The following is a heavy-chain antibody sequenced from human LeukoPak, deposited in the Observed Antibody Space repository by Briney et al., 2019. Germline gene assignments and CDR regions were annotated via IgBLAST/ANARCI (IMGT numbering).Heavy chain of an antibody. J-gene: IGHJ6*02. CDR3: ARSIVVAGVISDFYYYGMDV. D-gene: IGHD6-19*01. Sequence: SETLSLTCTVSGGSISSYYWSWIRQPPGKGLEWIGYMYYSGSTNYNPSLKSRVTIPLHTSKKQFPLRLTSVTAADTAVYYCARSIVVAGVISDFYYYGMDVWGQGTTVTVSS. CDR2: MYYSGST. CDR1: GGSISSYY. V-gene: IGHV4-59*08.